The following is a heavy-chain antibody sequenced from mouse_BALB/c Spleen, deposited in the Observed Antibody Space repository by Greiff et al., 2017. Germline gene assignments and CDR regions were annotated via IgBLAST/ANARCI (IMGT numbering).Heavy chain of an antibody. D-gene: IGHD2-4*01. CDR3: ARSDDYDGFYAMDY. V-gene: IGHV5-17*02. Sequence: EVKLMESGGGLVQPGGSRKLSCAASGFTFSSFGMHWVRQAPEKGLEWVAYISSGSSTIYYADTVKGRFTISRDNPKNTLFLQMTSLRSEDTAMYYCARSDDYDGFYAMDYWGQGTSVTVSS. CDR1: GFTFSSFG. J-gene: IGHJ4*01. CDR2: ISSGSSTI.